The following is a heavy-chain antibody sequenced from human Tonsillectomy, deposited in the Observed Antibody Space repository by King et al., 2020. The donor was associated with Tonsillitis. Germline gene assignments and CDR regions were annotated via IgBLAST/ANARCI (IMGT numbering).Heavy chain of an antibody. J-gene: IGHJ3*02. CDR2: IGTAGDV. CDR3: ARWNSDAFDI. V-gene: IGHV3-13*01. CDR1: GFTFSYYD. Sequence: QLVQSGGGWVQPGGSLRLSCAASGFTFSYYDIHWVRQAIGKGLEWVSTIGTAGDVFYSDSVKGRFTISRENAKNSIYLEMNNLTAGDTAVYYCARWNSDAFDIWGQGTMVSVSS. D-gene: IGHD1-1*01.